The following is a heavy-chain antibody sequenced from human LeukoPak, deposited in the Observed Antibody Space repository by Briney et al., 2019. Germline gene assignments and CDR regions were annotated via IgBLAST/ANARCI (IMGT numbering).Heavy chain of an antibody. D-gene: IGHD5-18*01. CDR3: ARDRAGVGDSYGDY. J-gene: IGHJ4*02. CDR2: ISYDGSNK. Sequence: PGGSLRLSCAASGFTFSSYAMHWVRQAPGKGLEWVAVISYDGSNKYYADSVKGRFTISRDNSKNTLYLQMNSLRAEDTAVYYCARDRAGVGDSYGDYWGQGTLVTVSS. V-gene: IGHV3-30-3*01. CDR1: GFTFSSYA.